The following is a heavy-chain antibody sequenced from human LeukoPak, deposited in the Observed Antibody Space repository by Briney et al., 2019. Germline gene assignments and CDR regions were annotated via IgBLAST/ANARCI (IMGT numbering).Heavy chain of an antibody. V-gene: IGHV1-2*06. D-gene: IGHD6-19*01. CDR3: ARGDPEYSSGWWADY. CDR1: GYTFTGYY. CDR2: INPNSGGT. J-gene: IGHJ4*02. Sequence: ASVEVSCKASGYTFTGYYMHWVRQAPGQGLEWMGRINPNSGGTNYAQKFQGRVTMTRDTSISTAYMELSRLRSDDTAVYYCARGDPEYSSGWWADYWGQGTLVTVSS.